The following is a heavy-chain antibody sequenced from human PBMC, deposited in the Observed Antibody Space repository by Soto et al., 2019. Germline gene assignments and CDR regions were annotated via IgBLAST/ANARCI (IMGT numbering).Heavy chain of an antibody. CDR2: ISSSSSYI. CDR1: GLTFSSYS. V-gene: IGHV3-21*01. Sequence: NPGGSMRLSSAASGLTFSSYSMNWVRQAPGKGLEWVSSISSSSSYIYYADSVKGRFTISRDNAKNSLYLQMNSLRAEDTAVYYCARFQGPADYWGQGTLVTVSS. J-gene: IGHJ4*02. CDR3: ARFQGPADY.